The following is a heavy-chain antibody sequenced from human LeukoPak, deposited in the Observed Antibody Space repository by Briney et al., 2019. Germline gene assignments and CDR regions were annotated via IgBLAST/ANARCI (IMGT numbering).Heavy chain of an antibody. V-gene: IGHV4-59*08. CDR3: ARHGTISSESYFDY. CDR1: GGSVSSYY. CDR2: IHNSGRT. Sequence: PSETLSLTWSVAGGSVSSYYWSWIRQSPGKGLEWIGYIHNSGRTNYNPSLKSRVTGFVDTSKNQVSLRLSSVTAADTAVYYCARHGTISSESYFDYWGQGALVTVSS. J-gene: IGHJ4*02. D-gene: IGHD1-14*01.